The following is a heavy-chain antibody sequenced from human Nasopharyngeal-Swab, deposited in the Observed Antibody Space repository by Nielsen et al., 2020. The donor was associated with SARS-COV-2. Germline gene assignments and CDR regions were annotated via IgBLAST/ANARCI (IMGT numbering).Heavy chain of an antibody. J-gene: IGHJ4*02. D-gene: IGHD5-12*01. CDR3: AREGEYGAYDAPDY. V-gene: IGHV1-69*10. Sequence: SVKVSCTTSGDTFTTSAISWVRQAPGQGLEWMGGIVPALGLPNYAQKFRGRVTISADRSTTTSYLELSSLRSEDTAIYYCAREGEYGAYDAPDYWGQGTLVTVSS. CDR2: IVPALGLP. CDR1: GDTFTTSA.